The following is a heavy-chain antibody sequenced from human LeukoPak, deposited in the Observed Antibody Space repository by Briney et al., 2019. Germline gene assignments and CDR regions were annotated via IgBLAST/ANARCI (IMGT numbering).Heavy chain of an antibody. V-gene: IGHV4-39*01. CDR1: GGSISSSSYY. J-gene: IGHJ4*02. D-gene: IGHD3-10*01. Sequence: SETLPRTCTVSGGSISSSSYYWGGIRQPPGKGLEWIGRIYYSGSTYYTPSLKSRVTISVDTSKNQFSLKLSSVTAADTAVYYCASQPVLLWFGESIPFDYWGQGTLVTVSS. CDR3: ASQPVLLWFGESIPFDY. CDR2: IYYSGST.